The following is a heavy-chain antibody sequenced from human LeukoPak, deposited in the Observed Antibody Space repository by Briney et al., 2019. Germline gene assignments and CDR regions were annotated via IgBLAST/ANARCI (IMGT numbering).Heavy chain of an antibody. V-gene: IGHV1-46*01. CDR1: GYTFTSYY. D-gene: IGHD1-26*01. J-gene: IGHJ4*02. CDR3: ARDIGGSYYVF. Sequence: ASVKVSCKASGYTFTSYYMHWVRQAPGQGLEWMGIINPSGGSTSYVQKFQGRVTMTRDTSTSTVYMELSSLRSEDAAVYYCARDIGGSYYVFWGQGTLVTVSS. CDR2: INPSGGST.